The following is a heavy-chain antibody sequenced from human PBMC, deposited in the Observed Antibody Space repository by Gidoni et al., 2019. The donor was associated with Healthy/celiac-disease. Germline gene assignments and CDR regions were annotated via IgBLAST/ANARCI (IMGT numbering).Heavy chain of an antibody. Sequence: DGLEWIGSIYYSGSTYYNPSLKSRVTISVDTSKNQFSLKLSSVTAADTAVYYCARHPGLITFGGVTAFDIWGQGTMVTVSS. J-gene: IGHJ3*02. V-gene: IGHV4-39*01. D-gene: IGHD3-16*01. CDR2: IYYSGST. CDR3: ARHPGLITFGGVTAFDI.